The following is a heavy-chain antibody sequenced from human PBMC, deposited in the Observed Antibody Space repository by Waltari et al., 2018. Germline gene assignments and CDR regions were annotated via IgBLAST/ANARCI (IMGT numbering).Heavy chain of an antibody. J-gene: IGHJ4*02. CDR3: ARENLGELSY. CDR1: GFTFRSYW. V-gene: IGHV3-7*01. CDR2: IKQDGSEK. Sequence: EVQLVESGGGLVQPGGSLRLSCAASGFTFRSYWMCWVRQAPGKGLEWVANIKQDGSEKYYVDSVKGRFTISRDNAKNSLYLQMNSLRAEDTAVYYCARENLGELSYWGQGTLVTVSS. D-gene: IGHD3-16*02.